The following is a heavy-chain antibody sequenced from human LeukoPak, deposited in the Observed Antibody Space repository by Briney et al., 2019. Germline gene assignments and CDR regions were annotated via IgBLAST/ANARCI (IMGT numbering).Heavy chain of an antibody. CDR1: GFTLSNAW. CDR2: IKQDGSEI. V-gene: IGHV3-7*01. D-gene: IGHD1-26*01. CDR3: ARDKIVGPTTLDY. Sequence: GGSLRLSCAASGFTLSNAWMNWVRQTPEKGLEWVANIKQDGSEIYYVDSVKGRFTISRDNAENSLYLQMNSLRADDTAVYYCARDKIVGPTTLDYWGQGTLVTVSS. J-gene: IGHJ4*02.